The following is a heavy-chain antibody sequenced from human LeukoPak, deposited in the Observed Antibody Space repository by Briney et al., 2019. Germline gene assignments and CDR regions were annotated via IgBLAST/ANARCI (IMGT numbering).Heavy chain of an antibody. D-gene: IGHD3-10*01. CDR3: ARGGHASVDY. V-gene: IGHV3-23*01. J-gene: IGHJ4*02. Sequence: GSLRLSCAASGFTFSNYAINWVRQAPGKGLEWVSGISGSGGSTFYADSVKGRFTISRDNSKTTLYLQMNSLRAEDTAVYYCARGGHASVDYWGQGTLVTVSS. CDR1: GFTFSNYA. CDR2: ISGSGGST.